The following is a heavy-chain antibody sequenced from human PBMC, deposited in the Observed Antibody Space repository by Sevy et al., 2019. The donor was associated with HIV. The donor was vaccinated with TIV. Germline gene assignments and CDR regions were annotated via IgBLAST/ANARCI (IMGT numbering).Heavy chain of an antibody. CDR1: GFAFSDYG. Sequence: GGSLRLSCAASGFAFSDYGMHWVRQAPGKGLEWVAVIWYDGKNQHYAHSVKGRFTISRDKSKTTLFLQMNSLRAEDTAVYYCARDPRIFGDYLLTYFDYWGQGALVTVSS. D-gene: IGHD4-17*01. CDR3: ARDPRIFGDYLLTYFDY. J-gene: IGHJ4*02. CDR2: IWYDGKNQ. V-gene: IGHV3-33*01.